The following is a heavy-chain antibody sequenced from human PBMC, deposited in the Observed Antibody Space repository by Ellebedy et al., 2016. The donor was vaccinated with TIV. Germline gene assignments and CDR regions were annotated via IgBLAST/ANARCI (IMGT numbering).Heavy chain of an antibody. CDR1: GFTFSSYS. CDR3: AREVRGAFDI. J-gene: IGHJ3*02. D-gene: IGHD3-10*01. V-gene: IGHV3-30*03. CDR2: ISYDGSNK. Sequence: GGSLRLSCAVSGFTFSSYSMHWVRQAPGKGLEWVAVISYDGSNKYYADSVRGRFTISRDSSKNTLYLQMNSLRGEDTALYYCAREVRGAFDIWGQGTMVTVSS.